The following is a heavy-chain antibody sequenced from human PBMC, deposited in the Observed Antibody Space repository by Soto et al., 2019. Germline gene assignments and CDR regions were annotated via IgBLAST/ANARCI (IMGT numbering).Heavy chain of an antibody. D-gene: IGHD2-15*01. CDR2: VIPIFGTP. V-gene: IGHV1-69*01. CDR3: ARSQGGSSSLDIYYYYYYGMDV. J-gene: IGHJ6*02. CDR1: GGTFSTYA. Sequence: QVQLVQSGAEVKKPGSSVKVSCKAPGGTFSTYAISWVRQAPGQGLEWMGGVIPIFGTPQYAQKFQGRVTITGDESTSTGYMELRSLRSEDTAVYYCARSQGGSSSLDIYYYYYYGMDVWGQGTTVTVSS.